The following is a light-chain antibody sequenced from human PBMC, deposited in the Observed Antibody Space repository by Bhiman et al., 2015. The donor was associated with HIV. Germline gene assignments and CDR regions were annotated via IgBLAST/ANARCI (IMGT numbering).Light chain of an antibody. J-gene: IGLJ1*01. CDR3: QSYDSGLSALV. CDR1: SSNIGSNY. Sequence: QPVLTQPPSASGTPGQRVTISCSGSSSNIGSNYVYWYQQLPGTTPKLLIYRNNQRPSGVPDRFSASKSGTSASLAITGLQAEDEADYFCQSYDSGLSALVFGGGTKVTVL. CDR2: RNN. V-gene: IGLV1-47*01.